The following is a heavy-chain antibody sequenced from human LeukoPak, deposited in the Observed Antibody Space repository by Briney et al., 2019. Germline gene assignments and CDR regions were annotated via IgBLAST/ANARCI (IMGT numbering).Heavy chain of an antibody. V-gene: IGHV1-18*01. CDR3: ARAPPFDGSGGRLSAQFFQH. D-gene: IGHD2-15*01. CDR2: ISTYSDNA. CDR1: GYTFINYG. Sequence: ASVKVSCKTSGYTFINYGITWVRQVPGQGLEWMGWISTYSDNANYAQKLQGRVTMTTDTSTNTAYMELRSLRSDDTAVYYCARAPPFDGSGGRLSAQFFQHWGQGTLVTVSS. J-gene: IGHJ1*01.